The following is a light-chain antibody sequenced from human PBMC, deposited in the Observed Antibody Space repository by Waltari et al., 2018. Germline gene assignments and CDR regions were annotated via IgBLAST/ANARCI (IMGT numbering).Light chain of an antibody. Sequence: RLTQSPTSLSSSFGDRVTITCQASHGIAYYVAWFQQKPGQAPKPLIFGASSLQNGVPRRFSGGGYQTVFTLTINDLQPDDFATYYCQQYNSFPPTFGGGTRV. V-gene: IGKV1-16*01. CDR2: GAS. J-gene: IGKJ4*01. CDR3: QQYNSFPPT. CDR1: HGIAYY.